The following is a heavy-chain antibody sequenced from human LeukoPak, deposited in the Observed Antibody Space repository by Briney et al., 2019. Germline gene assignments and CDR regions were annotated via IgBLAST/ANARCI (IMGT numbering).Heavy chain of an antibody. D-gene: IGHD6-13*01. V-gene: IGHV1-46*01. CDR1: GYTFTSYY. J-gene: IGHJ5*02. CDR2: INPSGGST. Sequence: GASVKVSCKASGYTFTSYYMHWVRQAPGQGLEWMGIINPSGGSTSYAQKFQGRVTMTTDTSTSTAYMELRSLRSDDTAVYYCARDEQQLGNWFDPWGQGTLVTVSS. CDR3: ARDEQQLGNWFDP.